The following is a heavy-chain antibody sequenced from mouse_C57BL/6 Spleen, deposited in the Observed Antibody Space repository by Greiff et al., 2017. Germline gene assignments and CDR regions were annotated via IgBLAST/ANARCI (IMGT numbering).Heavy chain of an antibody. D-gene: IGHD2-1*01. CDR1: GYTFTDHT. CDR3: ARDLPGRYYFDY. V-gene: IGHV1-78*01. Sequence: VQRVESDAELVKPGASVKISCKVSGYTFTDHTIHWMKQRPEQGLEWIGYIYPRDGSTKYNEKFKGKATLTADKSSSTAYMQLNSLTSEDSAVYFCARDLPGRYYFDYWGQGTTLTVSS. J-gene: IGHJ2*01. CDR2: IYPRDGST.